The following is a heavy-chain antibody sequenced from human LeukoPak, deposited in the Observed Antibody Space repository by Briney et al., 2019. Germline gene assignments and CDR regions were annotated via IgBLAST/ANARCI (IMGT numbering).Heavy chain of an antibody. J-gene: IGHJ4*02. CDR3: ATHCGGGSCFFYKFDY. Sequence: ASVKVSCKASGYTFSDYYVHWVRQAPGQGLEWMGWINPDSGGTNYAQKFQGRVTMTRDTSISTAYMELTRLISDDTAVYYCATHCGGGSCFFYKFDYWGQGTQVTVSS. CDR1: GYTFSDYY. CDR2: INPDSGGT. D-gene: IGHD2-15*01. V-gene: IGHV1-2*02.